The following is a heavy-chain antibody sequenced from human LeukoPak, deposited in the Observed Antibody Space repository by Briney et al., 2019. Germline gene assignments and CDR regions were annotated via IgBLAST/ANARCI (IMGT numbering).Heavy chain of an antibody. V-gene: IGHV3-21*04. CDR2: ISSSSSYI. Sequence: GGSLRLSCAASGFTFSSYSMNWVRQAPGKGLEWVSSISSSSSYIYYADSVKGRFTISRDNAKNSLYLQMNSLRAEDTAVYYCAKDATRGAHFDYWGQGALVTVSS. J-gene: IGHJ4*02. D-gene: IGHD1-26*01. CDR1: GFTFSSYS. CDR3: AKDATRGAHFDY.